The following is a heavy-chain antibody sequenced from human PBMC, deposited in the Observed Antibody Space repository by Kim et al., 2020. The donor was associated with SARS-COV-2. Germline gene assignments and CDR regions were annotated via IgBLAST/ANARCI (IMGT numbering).Heavy chain of an antibody. Sequence: GGSLRLSCAASGFTFSSYWMHWVRQAPGKGLVWVSRINSDGSSTSYADSVKGRFTISRDNAKNTLYLQMNSLRAEDTAVYYCARAVDSSGWYRPNGYYYYGMDVWGQGTTVTVSS. V-gene: IGHV3-74*01. CDR3: ARAVDSSGWYRPNGYYYYGMDV. CDR2: INSDGSST. J-gene: IGHJ6*02. D-gene: IGHD6-19*01. CDR1: GFTFSSYW.